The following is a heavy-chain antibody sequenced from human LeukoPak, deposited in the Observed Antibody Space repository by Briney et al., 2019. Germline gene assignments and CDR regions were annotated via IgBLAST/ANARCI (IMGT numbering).Heavy chain of an antibody. Sequence: GGSLRFSCAASGFTVSSNYVSWVRQAPGKGLEWVSVIYSGGSRYYADSVKGRFSLSRDNSRNALYLQMNGLRADDTAVYYCARSAPLGTHQYYFDYWGQGTLVTVSS. D-gene: IGHD3-16*01. V-gene: IGHV3-53*01. CDR3: ARSAPLGTHQYYFDY. J-gene: IGHJ4*02. CDR1: GFTVSSNY. CDR2: IYSGGSR.